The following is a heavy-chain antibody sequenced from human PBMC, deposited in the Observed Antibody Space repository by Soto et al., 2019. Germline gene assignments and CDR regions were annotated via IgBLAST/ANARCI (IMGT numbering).Heavy chain of an antibody. J-gene: IGHJ4*02. CDR3: AWLRNRFGVADFDS. Sequence: SETLSLTCAVYGGSFSGYYWSWIRQPPGKGLEWIGEINHSGSTNYNPSLKSRVTISVDTSKNQFSLKLSSVTAADTAVYYCAWLRNRFGVADFDSWGQGTLVTVSS. CDR2: INHSGST. V-gene: IGHV4-34*01. D-gene: IGHD3-3*01. CDR1: GGSFSGYY.